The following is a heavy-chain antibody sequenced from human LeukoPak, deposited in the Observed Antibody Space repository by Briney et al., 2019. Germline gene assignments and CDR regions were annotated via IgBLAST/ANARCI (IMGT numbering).Heavy chain of an antibody. CDR3: ARQTYYYDSSGYYY. Sequence: SETLSLTCAVYGGSFSGYYWSWIRQPPGKGLEWIGEINHSGSTNYNPSLKSRVTISVDTSKNQFSLKLSSVTAADTAVYYCARQTYYYDSSGYYYWGQGTLVTVSS. V-gene: IGHV4-34*01. D-gene: IGHD3-22*01. CDR2: INHSGST. J-gene: IGHJ4*02. CDR1: GGSFSGYY.